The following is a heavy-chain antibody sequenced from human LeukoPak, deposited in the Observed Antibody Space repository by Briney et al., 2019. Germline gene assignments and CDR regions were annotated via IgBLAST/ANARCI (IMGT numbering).Heavy chain of an antibody. D-gene: IGHD6-6*01. CDR2: INSDGSEG. CDR1: GFTFSGFW. J-gene: IGHJ3*01. Sequence: GGSLRLSCAVSGFTFSGFWMSWSRQAPGKGLERVASINSDGSEGYYADVVKGRFTISRDNAKNSLYLQINSLRAEDTAVYYCARSSYSSSSSVWGQGTMVTVSS. CDR3: ARSSYSSSSSV. V-gene: IGHV3-7*03.